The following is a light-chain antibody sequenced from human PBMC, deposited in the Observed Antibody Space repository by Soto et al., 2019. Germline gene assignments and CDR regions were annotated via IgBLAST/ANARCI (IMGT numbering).Light chain of an antibody. CDR2: GPS. J-gene: IGKJ1*01. CDR3: QQYTHWPVWS. CDR1: QSISSN. Sequence: EIVLTQSPATLSVSPGERATLSCRASQSISSNLAWYQQKPGQAPRLLIYGPSTRATGVPARFSGSGSGTEFTLTISSLQSEDFAMSYCQQYTHWPVWSFGQGTKVEIK. V-gene: IGKV3-15*01.